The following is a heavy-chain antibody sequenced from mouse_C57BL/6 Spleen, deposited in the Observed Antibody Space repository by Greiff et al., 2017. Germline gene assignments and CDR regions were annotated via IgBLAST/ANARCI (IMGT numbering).Heavy chain of an antibody. CDR3: ARFYGSSPGYFDY. CDR1: GYTFTNYW. D-gene: IGHD1-1*01. V-gene: IGHV1-63*01. Sequence: QVQLKQSGAELVRPGTSVKMSCKASGYTFTNYWIGWAKQRPGHGLEWIGDIYPGGGYTNYNEKFKGKATLTADKSSSTAYMQFSSLTSEDSAIYYCARFYGSSPGYFDYWGQGTTLTVSS. J-gene: IGHJ2*01. CDR2: IYPGGGYT.